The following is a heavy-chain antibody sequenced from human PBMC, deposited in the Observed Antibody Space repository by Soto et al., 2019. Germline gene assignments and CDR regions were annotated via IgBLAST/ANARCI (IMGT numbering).Heavy chain of an antibody. V-gene: IGHV4-34*01. J-gene: IGHJ6*02. CDR1: GGSFSGYY. Sequence: PSETLSLTCAVYGGSFSGYYWSWIRQPPGKGLEWIGEINHSGSTNYNPSLKSRVTISVDTSKNQFSLKLSSVTAADTVVYYCARGAARVRGVIRGMDVWGQGTTVTVSS. CDR3: ARGAARVRGVIRGMDV. D-gene: IGHD3-10*01. CDR2: INHSGST.